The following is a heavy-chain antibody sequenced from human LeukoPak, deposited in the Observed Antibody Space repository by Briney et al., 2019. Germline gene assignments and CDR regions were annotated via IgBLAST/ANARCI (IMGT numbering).Heavy chain of an antibody. CDR3: ARIRIEMATAYFDY. CDR1: GGSVSTGSYY. CDR2: IHTSGTM. V-gene: IGHV4-61*09. Sequence: SETLSLTCTVSGGSVSTGSYYWSWIRQPAGRGLEWIGHIHTSGTMNYNASLKSRVTISVDTSKNQFSLKLSSVTAADTAVYYCARIRIEMATAYFDYWGQGTLVTVSS. J-gene: IGHJ4*02. D-gene: IGHD5-24*01.